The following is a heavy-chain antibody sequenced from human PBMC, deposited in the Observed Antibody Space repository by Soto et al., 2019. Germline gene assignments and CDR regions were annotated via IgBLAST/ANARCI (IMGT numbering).Heavy chain of an antibody. CDR2: INHSGST. CDR3: ASAAAAGMRPFQH. V-gene: IGHV4-34*01. CDR1: GGSFSGYY. D-gene: IGHD6-13*01. Sequence: QVQLQQWGAGLLKPSETLSLTCAVYGGSFSGYYWSWIRQPPGKGLEWIGEINHSGSTNYNPSLKSRVTISVDTSKNQFSLKLSSVTAADTAVSYCASAAAAGMRPFQHWGQGTLVTVSS. J-gene: IGHJ1*01.